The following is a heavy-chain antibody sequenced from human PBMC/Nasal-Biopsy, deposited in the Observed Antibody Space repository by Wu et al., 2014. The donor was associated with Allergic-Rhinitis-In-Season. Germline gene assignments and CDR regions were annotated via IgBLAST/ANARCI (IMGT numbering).Heavy chain of an antibody. CDR1: SDSISSTSCY. CDR3: ARRPRMIDRWFDP. J-gene: IGHJ5*02. V-gene: IGHV4-39*07. Sequence: TLSLTCTVSSDSISSTSCYWGWIRQPQGRDWTGLRVSLILGRPYYKPSLKSRVSISADTSKNQFSLRLSSVTVADTAMYYCARRPRMIDRWFDPWAREPWSPSPQ. CDR2: SLILGRP. D-gene: IGHD3-22*01.